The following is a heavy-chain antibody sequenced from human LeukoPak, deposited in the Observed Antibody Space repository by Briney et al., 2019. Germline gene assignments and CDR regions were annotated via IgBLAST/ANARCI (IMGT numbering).Heavy chain of an antibody. V-gene: IGHV3-48*03. CDR3: ARGSDDSGWYMHAFDI. CDR2: SSNNGGTV. J-gene: IGHJ3*02. Sequence: GGSVRLSCVASGFTFSTYEMNWVRQAPGKGLEWVSYSSNNGGTVYHADSVRGRFTFSRDNAKNSLYLQMNSLRAEDTAVYYCARGSDDSGWYMHAFDIWGQGTMVT. D-gene: IGHD6-19*01. CDR1: GFTFSTYE.